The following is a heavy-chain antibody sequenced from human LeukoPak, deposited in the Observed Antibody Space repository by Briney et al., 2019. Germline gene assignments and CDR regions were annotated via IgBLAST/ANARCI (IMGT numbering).Heavy chain of an antibody. CDR3: ARDSEEKIGGSLYGDPGWFDP. J-gene: IGHJ5*02. Sequence: GGSLTLSCAASGFTFDAYGMSCVRQAPGEWLEWVSGIIWNGGRTVYADSVEGRFTISRDNAKNSLYLQMNSLRDEDTALYYCARDSEEKIGGSLYGDPGWFDPWGQGTLVTVSS. V-gene: IGHV3-20*04. D-gene: IGHD4-17*01. CDR2: IIWNGGRT. CDR1: GFTFDAYG.